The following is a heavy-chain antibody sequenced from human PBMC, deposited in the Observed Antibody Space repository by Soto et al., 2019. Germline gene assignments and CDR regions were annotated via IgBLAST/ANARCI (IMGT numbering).Heavy chain of an antibody. V-gene: IGHV3-23*01. Sequence: EVQLLESGGGLVQPGGSLRLSCAASGFTFSSSAISWVRQAPGKGLEWVSAVSANGQAIYYADSVRGGFTISRDNSKNTVFLHMDSLSAEDTAVYYCAKDRHYPRDYFHYWGQGTLVTVSS. D-gene: IGHD3-10*01. J-gene: IGHJ4*02. CDR1: GFTFSSSA. CDR3: AKDRHYPRDYFHY. CDR2: VSANGQAI.